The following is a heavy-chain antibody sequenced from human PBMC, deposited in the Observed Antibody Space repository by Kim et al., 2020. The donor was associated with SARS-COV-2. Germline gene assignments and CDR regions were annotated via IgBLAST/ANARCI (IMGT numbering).Heavy chain of an antibody. Sequence: GGSLRLSCAASGFTFSSNAMSWVRQAPGKGLEWVSAISGSGGSTYYADSVKGRFTISRDNTKNTLYLQMNSRRAEDTAVYYCAENGQLADIVATIMMWYCYCYGIDVWGQGNTVTVSS. D-gene: IGHD5-12*01. J-gene: IGHJ6*02. CDR3: AENGQLADIVATIMMWYCYCYGIDV. V-gene: IGHV3-23*01. CDR2: ISGSGGST. CDR1: GFTFSSNA.